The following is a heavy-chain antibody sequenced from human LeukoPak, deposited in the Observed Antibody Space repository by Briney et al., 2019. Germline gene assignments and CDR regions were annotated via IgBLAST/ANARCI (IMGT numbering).Heavy chain of an antibody. D-gene: IGHD6-19*01. V-gene: IGHV3-7*01. Sequence: GGSLRLSCAASGFTFSSYWMSWVRQAPGKGLEWVANIKQDGSEKYYVDSVKGRFTISRDNAKNSLYLQMNSLRAEDTAVYYCARDGRQWLVRFAFDYWGQGTLVTVSS. CDR1: GFTFSSYW. CDR3: ARDGRQWLVRFAFDY. CDR2: IKQDGSEK. J-gene: IGHJ4*02.